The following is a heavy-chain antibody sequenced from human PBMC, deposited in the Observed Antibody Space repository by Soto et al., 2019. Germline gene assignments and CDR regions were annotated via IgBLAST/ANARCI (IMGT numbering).Heavy chain of an antibody. CDR2: IYHSGST. J-gene: IGHJ4*02. Sequence: PSETLSLTCAVSGGSISSGGYSWSWIRQPPGKGLEWIGYIYHSGSTYYNPSLKSRVTISVDTSKNQFSLKLSSVTAADTAVYYCARGRGRYCGGDCLAPPLRRYFDYWGQATQVTVSS. D-gene: IGHD2-21*02. CDR1: GGSISSGGYS. V-gene: IGHV4-30-2*01. CDR3: ARGRGRYCGGDCLAPPLRRYFDY.